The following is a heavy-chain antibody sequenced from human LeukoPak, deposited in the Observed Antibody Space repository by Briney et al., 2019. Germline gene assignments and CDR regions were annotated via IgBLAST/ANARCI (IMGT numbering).Heavy chain of an antibody. J-gene: IGHJ4*02. D-gene: IGHD3-16*02. V-gene: IGHV4-59*08. CDR1: GGFINGYY. CDR3: ATGRYYDNVWGSYRPSFDF. Sequence: SETLSLTCTVSGGFINGYYWSWIRQSQGKGLEWIGHIDYSGSTNYNPSLKSRVTISIDMSKNQLSLKLRSVTAADTAVYYCATGRYYDNVWGSYRPSFDFWGQGTLATVYS. CDR2: IDYSGST.